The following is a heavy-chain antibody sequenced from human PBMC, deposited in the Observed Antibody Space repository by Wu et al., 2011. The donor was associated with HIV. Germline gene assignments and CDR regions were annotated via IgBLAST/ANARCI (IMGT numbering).Heavy chain of an antibody. J-gene: IGHJ3*01. CDR3: ARDTHF. V-gene: IGHV1-2*02. D-gene: IGHD3-3*02. Sequence: QVQLMQSGAEVKKPGASVKVSCKTSGYTFTGYYMHWVRQVPGQGLEWMGWIHPDGGGRNYVQKFQGRVTMTSDTSVSTTYMELSRLKSDDTAIYFCARDTHFWGQGTMVIVSS. CDR2: IHPDGGGR. CDR1: GYTFTGYY.